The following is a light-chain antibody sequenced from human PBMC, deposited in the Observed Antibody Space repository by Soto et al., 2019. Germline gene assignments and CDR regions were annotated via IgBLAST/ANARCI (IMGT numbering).Light chain of an antibody. CDR2: AAS. CDR3: QQSYSLYT. J-gene: IGKJ2*01. V-gene: IGKV1-39*01. Sequence: DIQMTQSPSSLSASVGDRVTITCRASQSISSYLNWYQQKPGKAPKLLIYAASSLKSGVPSRFSGGGSGTDFTLTISSLQPEDFATYYCQQSYSLYTFGQGTKLEIK. CDR1: QSISSY.